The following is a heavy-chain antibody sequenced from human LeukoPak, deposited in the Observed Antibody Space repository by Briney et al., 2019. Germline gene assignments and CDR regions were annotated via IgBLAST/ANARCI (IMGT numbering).Heavy chain of an antibody. CDR1: GFTFSNYD. Sequence: GRSLRLSCAASGFTFSNYDMHWVRRAPDKGLEWVAVIWYDGSNKYYADSVKGRFTISRDISKNTLNLQMNSLRVEDTAVYYCATPGQWPVYFDYWGPGTLVTVSS. CDR2: IWYDGSNK. D-gene: IGHD6-19*01. J-gene: IGHJ4*02. CDR3: ATPGQWPVYFDY. V-gene: IGHV3-33*01.